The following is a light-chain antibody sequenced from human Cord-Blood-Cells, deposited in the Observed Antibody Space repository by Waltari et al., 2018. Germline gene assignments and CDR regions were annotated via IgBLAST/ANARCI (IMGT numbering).Light chain of an antibody. CDR3: QQYNSYPLT. CDR1: QGISNY. V-gene: IGKV1-16*02. CDR2: AAS. Sequence: DIQMTQSPSSLSASVGDRDTITCRASQGISNYLAWFQQQPGKAPKSLIYAASSLQSGVPSKVSGSGSGTDFTPTISSLQPEDFATYYCQQYNSYPLTFGGGTKVEIK. J-gene: IGKJ4*01.